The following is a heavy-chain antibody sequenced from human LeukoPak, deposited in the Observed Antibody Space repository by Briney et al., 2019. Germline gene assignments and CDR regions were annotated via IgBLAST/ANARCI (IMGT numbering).Heavy chain of an antibody. J-gene: IGHJ5*02. D-gene: IGHD1-1*01. Sequence: PGGSLRLSCAASGFTFSDYYMSWIRQAPGKGLEWVSYMSTSDSPIYYTDSVKGRFTISRDNAKDSLYLQMNSLRASDTAVYYCARELNGAFDPWGQGTLVTVSS. CDR1: GFTFSDYY. V-gene: IGHV3-11*04. CDR3: ARELNGAFDP. CDR2: MSTSDSPI.